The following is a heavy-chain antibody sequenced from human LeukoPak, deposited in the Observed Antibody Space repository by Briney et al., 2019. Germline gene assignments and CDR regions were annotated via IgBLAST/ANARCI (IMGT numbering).Heavy chain of an antibody. V-gene: IGHV4-59*08. CDR2: IYYSGSS. CDR1: GASISSYY. CDR3: ARHHRGYWFDP. Sequence: PSETLSLTCTVSGASISSYYWSWIRQPPGKGLEWIGYIYYSGSSNYNPSLKSRVTISVDTSKNQFSLKLSSVTAADTAVYYCARHHRGYWFDPWGQGTLVTVSS. J-gene: IGHJ5*02.